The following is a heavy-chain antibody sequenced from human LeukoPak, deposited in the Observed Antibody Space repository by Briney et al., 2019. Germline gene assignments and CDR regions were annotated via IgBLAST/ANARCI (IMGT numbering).Heavy chain of an antibody. V-gene: IGHV3-7*04. D-gene: IGHD3-10*01. CDR3: ARDNRDVTDAFDI. Sequence: GGSLRLSCAASGFXLSSYWISWVRQAPGKGLEWVANIKQDGSEKDYVDSVKGRFTISRDNAQSSLYLQMNRLRAEDTAVYYCARDNRDVTDAFDIWGQGTLVTVSS. J-gene: IGHJ3*02. CDR2: IKQDGSEK. CDR1: GFXLSSYW.